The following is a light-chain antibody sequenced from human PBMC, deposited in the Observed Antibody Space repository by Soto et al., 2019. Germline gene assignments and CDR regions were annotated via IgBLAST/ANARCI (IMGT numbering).Light chain of an antibody. CDR1: QSVSNNY. Sequence: IVLTQSPDTLSLSPGERATLSCRASQSVSNNYLAWYQQKLGQAPRLLIYGPSSRAAGIPDRFSGSGSGTDFTLTISRLEPEDFAVYYCHQYGSSPRTFGQGTRLEIK. CDR2: GPS. J-gene: IGKJ5*01. V-gene: IGKV3-20*01. CDR3: HQYGSSPRT.